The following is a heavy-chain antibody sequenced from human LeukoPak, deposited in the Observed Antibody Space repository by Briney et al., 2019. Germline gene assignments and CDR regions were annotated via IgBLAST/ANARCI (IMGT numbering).Heavy chain of an antibody. D-gene: IGHD5-18*01. CDR3: ARPLGGYSYGYYFDY. V-gene: IGHV1-46*01. CDR2: INPSGGST. Sequence: ASVKVSCTASGYTFTSYYMHWVRQAPGQGLEWMGIINPSGGSTSYAQKFQGRVTMTRDTSTSTVYMELSSLRSEDTAVYYCARPLGGYSYGYYFDYWGQGTLVTVSS. J-gene: IGHJ4*02. CDR1: GYTFTSYY.